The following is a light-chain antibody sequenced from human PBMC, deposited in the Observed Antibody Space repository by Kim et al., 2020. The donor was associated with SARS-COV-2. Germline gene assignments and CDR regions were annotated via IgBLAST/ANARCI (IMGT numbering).Light chain of an antibody. J-gene: IGKJ2*01. Sequence: SASVGDRVTLTGRASQSISSYLNWDQQKPGKAPKLLIYAASSLQSGVPSRFSGSGSGTDFTLTISSLQPEDFATYYCQQSYSTPYTFGQGTKLEI. CDR2: AAS. V-gene: IGKV1-39*01. CDR3: QQSYSTPYT. CDR1: QSISSY.